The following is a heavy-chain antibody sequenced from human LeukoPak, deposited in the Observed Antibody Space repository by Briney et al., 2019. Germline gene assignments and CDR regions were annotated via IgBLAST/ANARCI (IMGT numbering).Heavy chain of an antibody. CDR1: GGPISSGGYY. V-gene: IGHV4-31*03. CDR2: IYYSGST. J-gene: IGHJ6*02. Sequence: PSETLSLTCTVSGGPISSGGYYWSWIRQHPGKGLEWIGYIYYSGSTYYNPSLKSRVTISVDTSKNQFSLKLSSVTAADTAVYYCALEGPNYYYYGMDVWGQGTTVTVSS. CDR3: ALEGPNYYYYGMDV.